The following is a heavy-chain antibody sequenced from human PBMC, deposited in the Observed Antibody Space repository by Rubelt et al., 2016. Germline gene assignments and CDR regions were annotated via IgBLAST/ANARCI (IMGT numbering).Heavy chain of an antibody. V-gene: IGHV4-34*12. CDR1: GGSFSGYY. CDR3: ARHNTGYCSSSSCYAVDY. CDR2: VFYSGST. J-gene: IGHJ4*02. Sequence: QVQLQQWGAGLLKPSETLSLTCAVYGGSFSGYYWSWIRQAPGKGLEWIGSVFYSGSTYYNPSLKSRVTISVDTSKNQFSPKRSAVTAADTAVYYCARHNTGYCSSSSCYAVDYWGQGTLVTVSS. D-gene: IGHD2-2*01.